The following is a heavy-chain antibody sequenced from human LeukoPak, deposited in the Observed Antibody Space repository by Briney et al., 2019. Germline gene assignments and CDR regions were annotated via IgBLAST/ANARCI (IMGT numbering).Heavy chain of an antibody. CDR1: GGSISSGSYY. V-gene: IGHV4-61*02. CDR2: IYTSGST. CDR3: ARDQGEKSAYYDILTGYYAFDI. D-gene: IGHD3-9*01. J-gene: IGHJ3*02. Sequence: SQTLSLTXTVSGGSISSGSYYWSWIRQPAGKGLEWIGRIYTSGSTNYNPSLKSRVTISVDTSKNQFSLKLSSVTAADTAVYYCARDQGEKSAYYDILTGYYAFDIWGQGTMVTVSS.